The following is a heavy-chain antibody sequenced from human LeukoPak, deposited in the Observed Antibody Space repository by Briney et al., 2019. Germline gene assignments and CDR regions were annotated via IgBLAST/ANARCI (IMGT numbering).Heavy chain of an antibody. CDR1: GGSMNNYY. J-gene: IGHJ5*02. V-gene: IGHV4-59*01. D-gene: IGHD6-13*01. CDR3: ARGGDTSSWYAWFDP. Sequence: SETLSLTCTVSGGSMNNYYWSWIRQPPGRGLEWIGYIYYSGSTHYNPSLKSRVTISIDTSKHQFSLKLSSVTAADTAMYYCARGGDTSSWYAWFDPWGQGTLVTVSS. CDR2: IYYSGST.